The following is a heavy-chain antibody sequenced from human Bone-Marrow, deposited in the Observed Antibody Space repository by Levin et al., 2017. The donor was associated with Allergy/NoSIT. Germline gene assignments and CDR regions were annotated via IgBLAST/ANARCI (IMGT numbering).Heavy chain of an antibody. CDR1: GHSFPNYW. J-gene: IGHJ3*02. Sequence: GESLKISCKDSGHSFPNYWIAWVRQMPGKGLEWMGIIYPGDSNTRYSPSFQGHVTISADKSISTAYLQWSSLKASDTAMYYCARHLYTSPPAFGFYIWGQGTMVTVSS. CDR2: IYPGDSNT. D-gene: IGHD6-19*01. CDR3: ARHLYTSPPAFGFYI. V-gene: IGHV5-51*01.